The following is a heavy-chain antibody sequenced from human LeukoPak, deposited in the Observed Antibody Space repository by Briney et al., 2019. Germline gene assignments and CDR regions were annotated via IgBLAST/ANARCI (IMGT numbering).Heavy chain of an antibody. Sequence: PSETLSLTCTVSGGSISTYFWTWIRQVPGKGLEWIGYIYYTGTTSYNPSLKSRVTISVDTSKNQFSLSLSSVTAADTAVYYCARYHQPSGPNWLDRWGQGTLVTVSS. CDR2: IYYTGTT. J-gene: IGHJ5*02. CDR1: GGSISTYF. V-gene: IGHV4-59*01. D-gene: IGHD2-15*01. CDR3: ARYHQPSGPNWLDR.